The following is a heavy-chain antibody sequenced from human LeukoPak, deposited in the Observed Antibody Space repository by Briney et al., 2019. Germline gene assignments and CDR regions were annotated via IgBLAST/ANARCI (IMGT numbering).Heavy chain of an antibody. CDR3: AREGTYYDSSGYYVS. J-gene: IGHJ5*02. D-gene: IGHD3-22*01. CDR1: GFTFSSFA. Sequence: PGGSLRLSCAASGFTFSSFAMTWVRQAPGKGLEWVSVISGSGGTTYYADSVMGRFTLSRDNSNRTLFLEMSSLRVEDTAVYYCAREGTYYDSSGYYVSWGQGTLVTVSS. V-gene: IGHV3-23*01. CDR2: ISGSGGTT.